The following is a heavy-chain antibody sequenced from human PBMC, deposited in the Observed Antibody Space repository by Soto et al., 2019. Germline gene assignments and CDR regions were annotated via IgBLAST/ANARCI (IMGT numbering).Heavy chain of an antibody. J-gene: IGHJ4*02. D-gene: IGHD2-8*02. V-gene: IGHV3-9*01. CDR1: GFRFEGSA. Sequence: EVQLVESGGGLVQPGRSLRLSCAASGFRFEGSAMHWVRQAPGKGLEWVSGISWNSGIIGYGDSVKGRFTISRDNAENSLFLHMXSXXXXXXXXXYXXXXXXXXXXXXHLXXWGQGTLVTVSS. CDR3: XXXXXXXXXXXHLXX. CDR2: ISWNSGII.